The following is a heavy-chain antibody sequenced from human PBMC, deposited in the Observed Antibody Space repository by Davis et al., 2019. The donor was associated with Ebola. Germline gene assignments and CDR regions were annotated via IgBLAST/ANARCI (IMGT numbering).Heavy chain of an antibody. CDR2: IKQDGSEK. CDR1: GFTFSSYW. J-gene: IGHJ6*02. D-gene: IGHD3-3*01. CDR3: ARDQKYYGFWSGYYMAYYGMDV. V-gene: IGHV3-7*01. Sequence: GESLKISCAASGFTFSSYWMSWVRQAPGKGLEWVANIKQDGSEKYYVNSVKGRFTISRDTAKNSLSLQMNRLRAEDTAVYYCARDQKYYGFWSGYYMAYYGMDVWGQGTTVTVSS.